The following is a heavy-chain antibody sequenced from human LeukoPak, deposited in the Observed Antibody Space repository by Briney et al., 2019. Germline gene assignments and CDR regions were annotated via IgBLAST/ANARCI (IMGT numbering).Heavy chain of an antibody. Sequence: SETLSLTCTVSGGSISSSSYYWGWIRQPPGKGLERIGGIYYIGSTYYNPSLKSRVTISVDTFKNQCSLKLSSVTAADTAVYYCARHAWVVAATLSVCAFDIWGQGTMVTVSS. CDR2: IYYIGST. D-gene: IGHD2-15*01. CDR1: GGSISSSSYY. J-gene: IGHJ3*02. CDR3: ARHAWVVAATLSVCAFDI. V-gene: IGHV4-39*01.